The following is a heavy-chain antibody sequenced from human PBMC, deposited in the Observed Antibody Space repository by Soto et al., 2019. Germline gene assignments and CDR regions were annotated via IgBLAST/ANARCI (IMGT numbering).Heavy chain of an antibody. CDR3: AIDPGPRQQLVLRPPDD. D-gene: IGHD6-13*01. V-gene: IGHV1-3*01. Sequence: ASVKVSCKASGYTFTSYAMHWVRQAPGQRLEWMGWINAGNGNTKYSQKFQGRVTITRDTSASTAYMELSSLRSEDTAVYYCAIDPGPRQQLVLRPPDDWGQGTLVNVS. CDR1: GYTFTSYA. CDR2: INAGNGNT. J-gene: IGHJ4*02.